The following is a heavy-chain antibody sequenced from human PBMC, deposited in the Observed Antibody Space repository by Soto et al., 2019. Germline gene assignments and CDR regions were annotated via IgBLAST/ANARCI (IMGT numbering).Heavy chain of an antibody. D-gene: IGHD1-20*01. V-gene: IGHV5-51*01. CDR3: ARHYNWNHGGPDAFDI. CDR2: IYPGDSDT. CDR1: GYSFTSYW. Sequence: GESLKISCKGSGYSFTSYWIGWVRQMPGKGLEWMGIIYPGDSDTRYSPSFQGQVTISADKSISTAYLQWSSLKASDTAMYYCARHYNWNHGGPDAFDIWGQATMVTVSS. J-gene: IGHJ3*02.